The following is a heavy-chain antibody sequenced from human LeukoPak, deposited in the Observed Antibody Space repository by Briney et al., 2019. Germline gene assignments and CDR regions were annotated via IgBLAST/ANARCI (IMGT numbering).Heavy chain of an antibody. Sequence: GGSLRLSCDGSGLPYSPSGMDGVRGAPGKGLQWVPNIKRDGRDKYSAESVRGRFNSSRYHAKNSLYLEMNSLTSDDTAVYYCARDRGWRQYDYWGQRTLVTVSS. D-gene: IGHD5-24*01. CDR1: GLPYSPSG. CDR2: IKRDGRDK. V-gene: IGHV3-7*04. J-gene: IGHJ4*02. CDR3: ARDRGWRQYDY.